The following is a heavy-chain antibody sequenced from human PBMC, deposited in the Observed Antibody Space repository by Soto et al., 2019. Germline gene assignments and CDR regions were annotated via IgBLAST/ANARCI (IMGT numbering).Heavy chain of an antibody. J-gene: IGHJ1*01. D-gene: IGHD6-13*01. CDR1: GFIFSKYW. V-gene: IGHV3-7*01. CDR2: VNQDGSVK. Sequence: PGGSLRLSCVASGFIFSKYWMSWVRQAPGKGLEWVANVNQDGSVKYYVDSVKGRFTISRDNAENSLFLRMNSLRVEDTAVYYCVRAIAAADSAWGQGTLVTVSS. CDR3: VRAIAAADSA.